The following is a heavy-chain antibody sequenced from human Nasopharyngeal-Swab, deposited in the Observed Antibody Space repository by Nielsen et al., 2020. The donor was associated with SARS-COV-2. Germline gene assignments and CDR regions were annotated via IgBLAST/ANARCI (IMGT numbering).Heavy chain of an antibody. V-gene: IGHV4-31*03. Sequence: LRLSCTVSGGSISSGGYYWSWIRQHPGKGLEWIGYIYYSGSTYYNPSLKSRVTISVDMSKNQFSLKLSSVTAADTAVYYCARERELWFGADYYYYYYMDVWGKGTTVTVSS. J-gene: IGHJ6*03. CDR2: IYYSGST. D-gene: IGHD3-10*01. CDR3: ARERELWFGADYYYYYYMDV. CDR1: GGSISSGGYY.